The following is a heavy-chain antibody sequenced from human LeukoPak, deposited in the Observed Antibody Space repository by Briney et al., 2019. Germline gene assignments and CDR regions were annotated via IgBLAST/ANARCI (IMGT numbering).Heavy chain of an antibody. D-gene: IGHD6-13*01. CDR3: ARGHSSSTFDN. CDR1: GYTVTSYG. Sequence: GASLKVSCKASGYTVTSYGISWVRQPPGQGLEWMGWISAYVGITNYAQKLQGTVSMTTATCTSTAYMEPRSLRSDATVVYYCARGHSSSTFDNWGQGNLVTVSS. J-gene: IGHJ4*02. V-gene: IGHV1-18*01. CDR2: ISAYVGIT.